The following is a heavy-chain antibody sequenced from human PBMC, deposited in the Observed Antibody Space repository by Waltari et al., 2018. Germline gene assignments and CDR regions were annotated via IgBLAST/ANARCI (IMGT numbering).Heavy chain of an antibody. V-gene: IGHV1-2*02. CDR1: GYTFTGYY. D-gene: IGHD3-22*01. Sequence: QVQLVQSGAEVKKPGASVKVSCKASGYTFTGYYFHWVRQAPGHGLEWIGRINPNTGDTAYEQEFQGRVTMTRDTSISTAYMELTSLRSEDTAVYSCARDWGYYSDTSGYPSNWFGPWGQGTLVTVSS. CDR2: INPNTGDT. J-gene: IGHJ5*02. CDR3: ARDWGYYSDTSGYPSNWFGP.